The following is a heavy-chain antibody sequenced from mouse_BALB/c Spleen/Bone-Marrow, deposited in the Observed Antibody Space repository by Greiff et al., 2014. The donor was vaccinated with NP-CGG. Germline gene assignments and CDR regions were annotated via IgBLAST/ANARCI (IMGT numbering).Heavy chain of an antibody. CDR1: GYAFTNYL. J-gene: IGHJ2*01. CDR2: LNPGSGGT. V-gene: IGHV1-54*01. D-gene: IGHD2-1*01. Sequence: VQLQQSGAELVRPGTSVKVSCKASGYAFTNYLIEWVRQRPGQGLEWIGVLNPGSGGTNYSEKFKGKATLTADKSSSSAYMQLSSLTSDDSAVYFCARRIYYAMGYWGQGTTLTVSS. CDR3: ARRIYYAMGY.